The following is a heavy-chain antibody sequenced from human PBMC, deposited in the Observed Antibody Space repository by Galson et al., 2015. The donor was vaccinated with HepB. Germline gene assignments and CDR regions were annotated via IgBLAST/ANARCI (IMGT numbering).Heavy chain of an antibody. CDR2: INPNSGGT. J-gene: IGHJ3*02. CDR3: ASGNTAMFKGDEAFDI. D-gene: IGHD5-18*01. Sequence: SVKVSCKASGSTFTGYYMHWVRQAPGQGLEWMGRINPNSGGTNYAQKFQGRVTMTRDTSISTAYMELSRLRSDDTAVYYCASGNTAMFKGDEAFDIWGQGTMFTVSS. V-gene: IGHV1-2*06. CDR1: GSTFTGYY.